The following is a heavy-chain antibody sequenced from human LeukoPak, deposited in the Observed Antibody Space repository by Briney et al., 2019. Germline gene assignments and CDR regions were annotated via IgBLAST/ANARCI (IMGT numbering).Heavy chain of an antibody. CDR3: AREDDFWSGYPYYYYMDV. CDR1: GYSISSGYY. Sequence: SETLSLTCAASGYSISSGYYWGWIRQPPGKGLEWIGSIYHSGSTYYNPSLKSRVTISVDTSRNQFSLKLSSVTAADTAVYYCAREDDFWSGYPYYYYMDVWGKGTTVTVSS. CDR2: IYHSGST. D-gene: IGHD3-3*01. J-gene: IGHJ6*03. V-gene: IGHV4-38-2*02.